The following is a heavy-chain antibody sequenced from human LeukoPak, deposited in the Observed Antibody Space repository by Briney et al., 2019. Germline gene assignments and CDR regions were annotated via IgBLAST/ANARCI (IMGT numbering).Heavy chain of an antibody. V-gene: IGHV4-39*07. D-gene: IGHD6-19*01. J-gene: IGHJ4*02. CDR2: ISHSGST. CDR1: GGSISSSNYY. Sequence: PSETLSLTCTVSGGSISSSNYYWGWIRQPPGKGLEWIGSISHSGSTYYNPSLKSRVTISVDTSKNQFSLKLSSVTAADTAVYYCARDRLEVAGTFDYWGQGTLVTVSS. CDR3: ARDRLEVAGTFDY.